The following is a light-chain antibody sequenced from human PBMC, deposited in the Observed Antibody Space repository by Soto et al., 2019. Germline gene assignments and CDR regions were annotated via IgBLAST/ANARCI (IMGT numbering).Light chain of an antibody. V-gene: IGLV4-69*01. CDR1: SGHSTYA. CDR3: QTWGTGIGV. J-gene: IGLJ2*01. Sequence: QSVLTQSPSASASLGASVKLTCTLSSGHSTYAIAWHQQQAEKGPRYLMKLNSDGSHNKGDGIPDRFSGSSSGAERYLTISSLQSEDEADYYCQTWGTGIGVFGGGTQLTVL. CDR2: LNSDGSH.